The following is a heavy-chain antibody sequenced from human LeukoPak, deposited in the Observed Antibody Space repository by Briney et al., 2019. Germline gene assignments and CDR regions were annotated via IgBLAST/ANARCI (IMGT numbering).Heavy chain of an antibody. D-gene: IGHD3-22*01. Sequence: SQTLSLTCAIPGDSVSSNSAAWNWITQSPSRGLEWLGRTYYRSKWYNDYAVSVKSRITINPDTSKNQFSLQPNSVTPEDTAVYYCARDPGDSSGYFDLGWFDPWGQGTLVTVSS. CDR2: TYYRSKWYN. J-gene: IGHJ5*02. CDR1: GDSVSSNSAA. CDR3: ARDPGDSSGYFDLGWFDP. V-gene: IGHV6-1*01.